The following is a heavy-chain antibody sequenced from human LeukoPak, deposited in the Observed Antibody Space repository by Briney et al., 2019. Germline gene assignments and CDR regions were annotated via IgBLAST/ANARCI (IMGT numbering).Heavy chain of an antibody. CDR1: GFTVSSNY. D-gene: IGHD3-10*01. J-gene: IGHJ5*02. Sequence: GGSLRLSCAASGFTVSSNYMSWVRQAPGKGLEWVSVIYSGGSTYYADSVKGRFTISRDNSKNTLYLQMNSLRAEDTAVYYCARDGEVRGVPPGPWGQGTLVTVSS. CDR2: IYSGGST. V-gene: IGHV3-53*01. CDR3: ARDGEVRGVPPGP.